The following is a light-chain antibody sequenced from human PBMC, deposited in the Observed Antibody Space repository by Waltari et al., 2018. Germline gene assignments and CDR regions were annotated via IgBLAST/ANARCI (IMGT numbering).Light chain of an antibody. CDR3: SSYTSSSTPVV. Sequence: QSALTQPASVSGSPGQSTTISCTGTSSDVGGYNYVSWHQQPPGKAPKLMIHDVSNRPSGVSNRFSGSKSGNTASLTISGLQAEDEADYYCSSYTSSSTPVVFGGGTKLTVL. V-gene: IGLV2-14*03. J-gene: IGLJ2*01. CDR1: SSDVGGYNY. CDR2: DVS.